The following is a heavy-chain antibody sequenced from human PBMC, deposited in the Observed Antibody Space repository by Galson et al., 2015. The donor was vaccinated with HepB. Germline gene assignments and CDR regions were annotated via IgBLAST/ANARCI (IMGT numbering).Heavy chain of an antibody. CDR1: GFTFSSYG. J-gene: IGHJ4*02. CDR3: AKDLSLLVDYYGSGSYPDY. D-gene: IGHD3-10*01. V-gene: IGHV3-30*18. Sequence: SLRLSCAASGFTFSSYGMHWVRQAPGKGLEWVAVISYDGSNKYYADSVKGRFTISRDNSKNTLYLQMNSLRAEDTAVYYCAKDLSLLVDYYGSGSYPDYWGQGTLVTVSS. CDR2: ISYDGSNK.